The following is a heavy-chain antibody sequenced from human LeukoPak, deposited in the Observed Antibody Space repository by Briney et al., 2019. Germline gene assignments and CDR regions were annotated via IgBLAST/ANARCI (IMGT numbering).Heavy chain of an antibody. J-gene: IGHJ4*02. V-gene: IGHV3-7*02. CDR3: ASTLTRWTFDS. CDR2: INQDGSVK. CDR1: GFTFSTYW. D-gene: IGHD4-23*01. Sequence: GGSLRLSCAASGFTFSTYWMTWVRQAPGKGLEWVANINQDGSVKNYVDSVKGRFTISRDNAKNSLYLQVNSLRAEDTAVYYCASTLTRWTFDSWGQGTLVTVSS.